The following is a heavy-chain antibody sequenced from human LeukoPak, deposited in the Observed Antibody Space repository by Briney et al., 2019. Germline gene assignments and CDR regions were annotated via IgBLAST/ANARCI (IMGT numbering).Heavy chain of an antibody. Sequence: ASVKVSCKASGGTFSSYAISWVRQAPGQGLEWMGGIIPIFGTANYAQKFQGRVTITADGSTSTAYMELSSLRSEDTAVYYCARGGVVPAGNPFDYWGQGTLVTVSS. V-gene: IGHV1-69*13. CDR3: ARGGVVPAGNPFDY. J-gene: IGHJ4*02. CDR1: GGTFSSYA. CDR2: IIPIFGTA. D-gene: IGHD2-2*01.